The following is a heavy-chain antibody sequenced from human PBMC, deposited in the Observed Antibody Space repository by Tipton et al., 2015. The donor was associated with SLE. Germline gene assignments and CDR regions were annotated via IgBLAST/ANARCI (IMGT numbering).Heavy chain of an antibody. J-gene: IGHJ5*02. Sequence: GLVKPSQTLSLTCAISGDSVSSNSAAWNWIRQSPSRGLEWLGRTYYRSKWYNDYAVSVKSRITINPDTSKNQFSLQLNSVTPEDTAVYYCASQTYFWSGYDTNWFDPWGQGTLVTVSP. V-gene: IGHV6-1*01. CDR1: GDSVSSNSAA. CDR2: TYYRSKWYN. D-gene: IGHD3-3*01. CDR3: ASQTYFWSGYDTNWFDP.